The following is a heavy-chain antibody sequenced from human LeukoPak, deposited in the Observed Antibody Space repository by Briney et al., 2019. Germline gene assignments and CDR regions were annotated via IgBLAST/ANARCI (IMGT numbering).Heavy chain of an antibody. CDR1: GGSISSSSYY. Sequence: SETLSLTCTVSGGSISSSSYYWGWIRQPPGKGLEWIGSIYYSGSTYYNPSLKSRVTISVDTSKNQFSLKLSSVTAADTAAYYCAREQGSQQYGNSWSFDYWGHGTLVTVSS. J-gene: IGHJ4*01. V-gene: IGHV4-39*07. D-gene: IGHD6-13*01. CDR2: IYYSGST. CDR3: AREQGSQQYGNSWSFDY.